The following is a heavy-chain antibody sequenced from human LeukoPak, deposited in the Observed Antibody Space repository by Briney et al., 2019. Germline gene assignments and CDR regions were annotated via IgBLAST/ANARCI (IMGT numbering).Heavy chain of an antibody. J-gene: IGHJ3*02. V-gene: IGHV3-30*01. CDR2: ISYDGSNK. CDR1: GFTFRTYA. Sequence: GRSLRLSCTASGFTFRTYAMHWVRQAPGKGLDWVTIISYDGSNKFYADSVKGRFTVSRDNSKNTLYLHMNNLRTEDTAVYYCARDQNPSSGWPVDAFDIWAKGQWSPSLQ. D-gene: IGHD6-19*01. CDR3: ARDQNPSSGWPVDAFDI.